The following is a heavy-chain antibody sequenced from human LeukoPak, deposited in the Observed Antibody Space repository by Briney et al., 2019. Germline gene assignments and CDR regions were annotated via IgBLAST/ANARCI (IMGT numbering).Heavy chain of an antibody. CDR2: IYYSGST. V-gene: IGHV4-39*01. CDR3: ARQTRYNWKAIDY. CDR1: GGSISSSSYY. J-gene: IGHJ4*02. Sequence: SETLSLTCTVSGGSISSSSYYWGWIRQPPGKGLEWIGSIYYSGSTYYNPSLKSRVTISVDTSKNQFSLKLSSVTAADTAVYYCARQTRYNWKAIDYWGQGTLVTVSS. D-gene: IGHD1-20*01.